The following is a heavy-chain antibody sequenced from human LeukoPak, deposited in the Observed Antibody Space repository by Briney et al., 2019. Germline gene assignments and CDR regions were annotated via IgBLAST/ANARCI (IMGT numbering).Heavy chain of an antibody. V-gene: IGHV3-7*01. CDR3: ARVVSGWDDGYFDY. CDR1: GFTFSSYW. J-gene: IGHJ4*02. CDR2: IKQDGSEK. D-gene: IGHD6-19*01. Sequence: GGSLRLSCAVSGFTFSSYWMSWVRQAPGKGLEWVANIKQDGSEKYYADSVKGRFTISRDDAKNSLYLQMNSLRAEDTAVYYCARVVSGWDDGYFDYWGQGTLVTVSS.